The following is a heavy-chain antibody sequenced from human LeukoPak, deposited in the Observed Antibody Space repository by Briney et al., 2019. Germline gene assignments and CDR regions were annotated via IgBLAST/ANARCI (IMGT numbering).Heavy chain of an antibody. CDR2: TYTSGDT. CDR3: TIGGASGSLAH. CDR1: RASISDNY. V-gene: IGHV4-4*07. J-gene: IGHJ4*02. Sequence: SETLSLTCTVSRASISDNYWSWSRQPAGKALEWIGRTYTSGDTNYNPSPKSRASVSVDTSKNQFYLSLRYVTAADTAVYYCTIGGASGSLAHWGPGTLVTVSS. D-gene: IGHD6-13*01.